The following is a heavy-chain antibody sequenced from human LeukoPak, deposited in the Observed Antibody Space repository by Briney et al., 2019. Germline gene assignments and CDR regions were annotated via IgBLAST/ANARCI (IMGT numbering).Heavy chain of an antibody. J-gene: IGHJ6*03. V-gene: IGHV3-23*01. Sequence: GGSLRLSCAASGFTFSSYAMSWVRQAPGKGLEWVSAISGSGGSTYYADSVKGRFTISRDNSKNTLYLQMNSLRAEDTAVYYCAKDMLRAYSSGWYWGNDYYYYYMDVWGKGTTVTVSS. CDR3: AKDMLRAYSSGWYWGNDYYYYYMDV. CDR2: ISGSGGST. CDR1: GFTFSSYA. D-gene: IGHD6-19*01.